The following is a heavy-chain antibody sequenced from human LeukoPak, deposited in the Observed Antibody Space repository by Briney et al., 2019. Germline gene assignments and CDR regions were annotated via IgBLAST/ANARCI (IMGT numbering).Heavy chain of an antibody. CDR1: GGSLSSYY. V-gene: IGHV4-59*01. CDR3: ARDHAQGFYYFDY. CDR2: IYYSGST. Sequence: SETLSLTCTVSGGSLSSYYWSWIRQPPGKGLEWIGYIYYSGSTNYNPSLKSRVTISVDTSKNQFSLKLSSVTAADTAVYYCARDHAQGFYYFDYWGQGTLVTVSS. J-gene: IGHJ4*02.